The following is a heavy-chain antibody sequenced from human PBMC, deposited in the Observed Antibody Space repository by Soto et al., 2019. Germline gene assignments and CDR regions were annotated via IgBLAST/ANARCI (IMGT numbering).Heavy chain of an antibody. Sequence: PSEPLSLTCTVSGGSISSYYWSWIRQPPGKGLEWIGYIYYSGSTNYNPSLKSRVTISVDTSKNQFSLKLSSVTAADTAVYYCARALWDYDSSGYLDYWGQGTLVTVSS. CDR2: IYYSGST. CDR3: ARALWDYDSSGYLDY. CDR1: GGSISSYY. V-gene: IGHV4-59*12. D-gene: IGHD3-22*01. J-gene: IGHJ4*02.